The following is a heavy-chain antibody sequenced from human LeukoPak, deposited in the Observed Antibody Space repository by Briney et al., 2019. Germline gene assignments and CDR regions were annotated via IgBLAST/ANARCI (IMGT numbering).Heavy chain of an antibody. Sequence: ASVKVSCKASGYTFTSYGISWVRQAPGQGLEWMGWISAYNGNTNYAQKLQGRVTMTTDTSTSTAYMELRGLRSDDTAVYYCVSSQYCSGGSCYLEPYYYYGMDVWGQGTTVTVSS. D-gene: IGHD2-15*01. CDR1: GYTFTSYG. CDR3: VSSQYCSGGSCYLEPYYYYGMDV. J-gene: IGHJ6*02. CDR2: ISAYNGNT. V-gene: IGHV1-18*01.